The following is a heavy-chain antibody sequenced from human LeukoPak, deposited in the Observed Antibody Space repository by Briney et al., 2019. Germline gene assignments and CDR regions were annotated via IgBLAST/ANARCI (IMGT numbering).Heavy chain of an antibody. D-gene: IGHD3-10*01. CDR3: AREFKRYYGSGSIPILDY. CDR1: GYTFTSYG. V-gene: IGHV1-18*01. CDR2: ISAYNGNT. Sequence: GASVKVSCKASGYTFTSYGISWVRQAPGQGLEWMGWISAYNGNTNYAQKLQGRVTMTTDTSTSTAYMELRSLRSDDTAVYYCAREFKRYYGSGSIPILDYWGQGTLVTVSS. J-gene: IGHJ4*02.